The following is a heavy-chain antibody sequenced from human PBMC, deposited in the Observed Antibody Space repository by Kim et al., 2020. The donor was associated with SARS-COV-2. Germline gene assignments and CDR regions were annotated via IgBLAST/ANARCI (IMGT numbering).Heavy chain of an antibody. CDR3: ARDFSDSSGYYQGGY. J-gene: IGHJ4*02. D-gene: IGHD3-22*01. V-gene: IGHV3-7*01. CDR2: IKQDGSEK. Sequence: GGSLRLSCAASGFTFSSYWMSWVRQAPGKGLEWVANIKQDGSEKYYVDSVKGRFTISRDNAKNSLYLQMNSLRAEDTAVYYCARDFSDSSGYYQGGYWGQGTLVTVSS. CDR1: GFTFSSYW.